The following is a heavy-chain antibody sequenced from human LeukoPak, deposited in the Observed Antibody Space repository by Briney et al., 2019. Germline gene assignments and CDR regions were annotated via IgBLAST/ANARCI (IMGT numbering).Heavy chain of an antibody. CDR2: IIPIFGTA. J-gene: IGHJ4*02. CDR1: GGTFSSYA. D-gene: IGHD6-13*01. Sequence: ASVKVSCKASGGTFSSYAISWVRQAPGQGLEWMGGIIPIFGTANYAQKFQGRVTITTDESTSTAYMELSSLRSEDTAVYYCARDVTERSSWYAGPFDYWGQGTLVTVSS. CDR3: ARDVTERSSWYAGPFDY. V-gene: IGHV1-69*05.